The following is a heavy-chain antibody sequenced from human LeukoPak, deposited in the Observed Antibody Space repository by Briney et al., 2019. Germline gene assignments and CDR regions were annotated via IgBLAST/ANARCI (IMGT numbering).Heavy chain of an antibody. D-gene: IGHD3-10*01. CDR1: GFTFSNAW. Sequence: RGSLRLSCAASGFTFSNAWMSWVRQAPGKGLEWVGRIKSKTDGGTTDYAAPVKGRFTISRDDSKNTLYLQMNSLKTEDTAVYYCTTDATGVLLWFGELSTGDYWGQGTLVTVSS. CDR3: TTDATGVLLWFGELSTGDY. V-gene: IGHV3-15*01. J-gene: IGHJ4*02. CDR2: IKSKTDGGTT.